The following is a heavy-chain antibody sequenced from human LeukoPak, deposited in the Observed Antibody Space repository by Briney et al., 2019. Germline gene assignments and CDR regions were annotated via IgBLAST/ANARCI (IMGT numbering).Heavy chain of an antibody. Sequence: SESLSLTCTVSGRSISSNSYYSSWLRQPAGKGLEWIGRIYTSGSTNYNPSRKSRVPMSVDTSKNKFSLKLSSVTAADTAVYYCARDSGTTGEVKFDPWDRATLVTVSS. V-gene: IGHV4-61*02. J-gene: IGHJ5*02. CDR1: GRSISSNSYY. CDR3: ARDSGTTGEVKFDP. D-gene: IGHD3-10*01. CDR2: IYTSGST.